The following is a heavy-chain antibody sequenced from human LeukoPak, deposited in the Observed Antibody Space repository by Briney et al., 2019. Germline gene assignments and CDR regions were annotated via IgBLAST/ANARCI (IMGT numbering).Heavy chain of an antibody. D-gene: IGHD3-3*01. V-gene: IGHV4-30-4*02. CDR2: IYYSGST. J-gene: IGHJ6*03. CDR3: ARVYDFWSGLYMDV. CDR1: GGPNSSDDYY. Sequence: SDTLSLTCTVSGGPNSSDDYYWTWIRRPAGKGLEWIGYIYYSGSTYYNPSLKSRVTISVDTSKNQFSLKLSSVTAADTAVYYCARVYDFWSGLYMDVWGKGTTVTVSS.